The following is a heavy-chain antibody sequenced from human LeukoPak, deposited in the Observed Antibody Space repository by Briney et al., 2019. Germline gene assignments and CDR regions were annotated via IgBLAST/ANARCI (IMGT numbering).Heavy chain of an antibody. CDR1: GGSFSGYY. Sequence: KPSETLSLTCAVYGGSFSGYYWSWIRQPPGKGLEWIGEINHSGSTNYNPSLKSRVTISVDTSKNQFSLKLSSVTAADTAVYYCARVGNGGWCDYWGQGTLVTVSS. D-gene: IGHD1-1*01. CDR2: INHSGST. CDR3: ARVGNGGWCDY. J-gene: IGHJ4*02. V-gene: IGHV4-34*01.